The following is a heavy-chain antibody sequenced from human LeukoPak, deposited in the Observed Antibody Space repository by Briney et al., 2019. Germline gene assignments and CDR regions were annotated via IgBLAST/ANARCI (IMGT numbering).Heavy chain of an antibody. D-gene: IGHD5-18*01. Sequence: PGGFLRLPCAASGFTFSSYAMHWVRQAPGKGLEWVSFISCSGSNIYYADSVKGRFTISRDNAKNTLYLQMNSLRAEDTAVYYCARDPARGYNFGYCYYWGQGTLVTVSS. V-gene: IGHV3-48*01. CDR3: ARDPARGYNFGYCYY. CDR1: GFTFSSYA. J-gene: IGHJ4*02. CDR2: ISCSGSNI.